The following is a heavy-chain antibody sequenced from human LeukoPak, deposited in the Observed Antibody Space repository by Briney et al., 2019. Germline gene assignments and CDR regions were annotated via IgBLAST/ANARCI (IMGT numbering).Heavy chain of an antibody. J-gene: IGHJ4*02. CDR2: ISSSSSTI. CDR3: ARELSGWYRGKTYYFDY. Sequence: GGSLRLSCAASGFTFSSYSMNWVRQAPGKGLEWVSYISSSSSTIYYADSVKGRFTISRDNAKNSLYLQMNSLRDEDTAVYYCARELSGWYRGKTYYFDYWGQGTLVTVSS. D-gene: IGHD6-19*01. CDR1: GFTFSSYS. V-gene: IGHV3-48*02.